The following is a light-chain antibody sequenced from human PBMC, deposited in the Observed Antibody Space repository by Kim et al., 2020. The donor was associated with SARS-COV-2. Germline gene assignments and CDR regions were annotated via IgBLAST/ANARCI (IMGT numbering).Light chain of an antibody. V-gene: IGLV4-69*01. CDR3: QTWGTGSWV. J-gene: IGLJ3*02. CDR2: LNSDGSH. Sequence: ASVEITCPQSSGHSSYAIAWHQQQPEKGPRYLMKLNSDGSHSKGDGIPDRFSGSSSGAERYLTISSLQSEDEADYYCQTWGTGSWVFGGGTQLTVL. CDR1: SGHSSYA.